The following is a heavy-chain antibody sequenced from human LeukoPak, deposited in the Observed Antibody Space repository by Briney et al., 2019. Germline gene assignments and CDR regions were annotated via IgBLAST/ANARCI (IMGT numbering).Heavy chain of an antibody. CDR3: ANDGDWRPDAD. Sequence: GGSLRLSCAASGFTFSSSAMSWVRQAPGKGLEWVSSITSAGGGSYYPDSVKGRFTISRDNSKNTLYLQMNSLRAEDTAIYYCANDGDWRPDADWGQGTLVTVSS. CDR1: GFTFSSSA. D-gene: IGHD3/OR15-3a*01. CDR2: ITSAGGGS. J-gene: IGHJ4*02. V-gene: IGHV3-23*01.